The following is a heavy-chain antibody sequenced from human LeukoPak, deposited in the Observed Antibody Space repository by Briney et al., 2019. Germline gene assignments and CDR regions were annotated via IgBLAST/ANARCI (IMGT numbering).Heavy chain of an antibody. J-gene: IGHJ3*02. CDR2: INSDGSST. Sequence: GSLRLSCAASGFTFSSYWMHWVRQAPGMGPVWVSRINSDGSSTSYADSVKGRFTISRDNAKNTLYMQMNSLRAEDTAVYYCAKHPAFDIWGQGTMVTVSS. CDR1: GFTFSSYW. V-gene: IGHV3-74*01. CDR3: AKHPAFDI.